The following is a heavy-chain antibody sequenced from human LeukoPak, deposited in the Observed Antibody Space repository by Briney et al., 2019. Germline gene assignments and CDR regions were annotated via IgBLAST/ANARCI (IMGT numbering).Heavy chain of an antibody. Sequence: GGSLRLSCAASGFTFSNAWMHWVRQAPGKGLVWVSRMNSDGSTTSYADSVKGRFTISGDNAKNTLYLQMNSLRAEDTAVYYCARATSGSADYWGQGTLVTVSS. V-gene: IGHV3-74*01. J-gene: IGHJ4*02. CDR1: GFTFSNAW. CDR3: ARATSGSADY. D-gene: IGHD6-19*01. CDR2: MNSDGSTT.